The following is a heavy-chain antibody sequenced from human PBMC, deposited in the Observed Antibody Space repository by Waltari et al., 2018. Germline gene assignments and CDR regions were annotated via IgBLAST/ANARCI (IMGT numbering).Heavy chain of an antibody. CDR1: GFTVSRHY. D-gene: IGHD3-16*01. V-gene: IGHV3-53*02. J-gene: IGHJ4*02. CDR2: IYSGGST. CDR3: ARWGSYPYYFDY. Sequence: EVQLVETGGGLIQPGGSLRLSCAASGFTVSRHYMSWVRKAPGKGMEWGSVIYSGGSTNYAYSVKGRFTISSDNSENTLYLQMNSLRAEDTAVYYCARWGSYPYYFDYWGQGTLGTVSS.